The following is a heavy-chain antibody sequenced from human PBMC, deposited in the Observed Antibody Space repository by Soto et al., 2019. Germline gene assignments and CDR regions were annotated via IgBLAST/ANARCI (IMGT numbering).Heavy chain of an antibody. V-gene: IGHV3-33*01. CDR3: ARDPLTTVPSYYHYYGMDV. CDR2: IWYDGTKK. J-gene: IGHJ6*02. Sequence: HPGGSLRLSCVVSGFTFSRYGMHWVRQAPGKGLEWVAIIWYDGTKKYYADSVKGRFTISRDNSKNTVYLQMNSLRAEDTAIYYCARDPLTTVPSYYHYYGMDVWGQGTTVTVSS. D-gene: IGHD4-17*01. CDR1: GFTFSRYG.